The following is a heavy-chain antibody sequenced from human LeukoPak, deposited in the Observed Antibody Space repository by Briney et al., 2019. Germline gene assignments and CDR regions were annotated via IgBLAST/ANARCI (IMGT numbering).Heavy chain of an antibody. Sequence: GGSLRLSCAASGFTFDDYAMHWVRQAPGRGLEWVSGIRWDSGSIGYADSVKGRFTISRDNAKNSLYLQMNSLRAEDTAVYYCARNIFLTRKNDSFDIWGQGTMVTVSS. J-gene: IGHJ3*02. D-gene: IGHD2-21*01. CDR2: IRWDSGSI. CDR1: GFTFDDYA. V-gene: IGHV3-9*01. CDR3: ARNIFLTRKNDSFDI.